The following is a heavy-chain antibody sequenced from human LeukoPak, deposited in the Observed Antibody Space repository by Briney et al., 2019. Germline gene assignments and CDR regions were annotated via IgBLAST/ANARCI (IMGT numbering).Heavy chain of an antibody. Sequence: SETLSLTCTVSGDSIRSSYWSWIRQPPGKGLEWIGYIYYSGSTNYNPSLDSRVTISVDTSKIQLSLKLTSATAADTAVYYCARHGPTSYYFDYWGQGTLVTVYS. CDR1: GDSIRSSY. V-gene: IGHV4-59*08. D-gene: IGHD6-6*01. CDR3: ARHGPTSYYFDY. CDR2: IYYSGST. J-gene: IGHJ4*02.